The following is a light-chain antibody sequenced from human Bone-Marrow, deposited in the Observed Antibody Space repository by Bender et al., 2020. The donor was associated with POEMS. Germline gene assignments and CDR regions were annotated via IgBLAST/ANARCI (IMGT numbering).Light chain of an antibody. J-gene: IGLJ1*01. Sequence: QSALTQPASVSGSPGQSITISCTGTSNDVGGYDYVSWYQQHPGKAPKVIIYEGTYRPSGVSNRFPGSQAGNTASLTISGPQAEDEADYYCSSYTTSDPYVFGTGTKVTVL. CDR2: EGT. V-gene: IGLV2-14*01. CDR1: SNDVGGYDY. CDR3: SSYTTSDPYV.